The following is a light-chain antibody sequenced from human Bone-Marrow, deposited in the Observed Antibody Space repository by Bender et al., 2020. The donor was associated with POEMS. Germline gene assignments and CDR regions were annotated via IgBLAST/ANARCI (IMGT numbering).Light chain of an antibody. CDR3: CSYAGSSTFV. J-gene: IGLJ1*01. V-gene: IGLV3-21*02. CDR1: NIGRKN. Sequence: SYVLTQPPSVSVAPGQTATITCGGTNIGRKNVHWYQQKPGQAPVLVVYDDSDRPSGIPERLSGSKSGNTASLAISGLQAEDEADYFCCSYAGSSTFVFGPGTKVTVL. CDR2: DDS.